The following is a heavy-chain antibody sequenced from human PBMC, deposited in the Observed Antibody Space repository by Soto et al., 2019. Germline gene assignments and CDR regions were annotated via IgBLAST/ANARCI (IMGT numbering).Heavy chain of an antibody. CDR1: GLNFSNFG. Sequence: GVSLRLSCEALGLNFSNFGVHWVRQAPGKGLEWVAVISYDGSNKYYADSVKGRFTISRDNSKNTLYLQMNSLRAEDTAVYYCAKDRKRYFDWLLEYYFDYWGQGTLVTVSS. J-gene: IGHJ4*02. CDR3: AKDRKRYFDWLLEYYFDY. V-gene: IGHV3-30*18. CDR2: ISYDGSNK. D-gene: IGHD3-9*01.